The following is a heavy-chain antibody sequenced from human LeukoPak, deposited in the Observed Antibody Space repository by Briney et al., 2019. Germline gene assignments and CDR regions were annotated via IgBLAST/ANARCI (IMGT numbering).Heavy chain of an antibody. CDR3: AKGGSGGAHFDY. J-gene: IGHJ4*02. D-gene: IGHD3-10*01. CDR2: ISWNSGSI. V-gene: IGHV3-9*01. CDR1: GFTFDDYA. Sequence: GGSLRLSCVASGFTFDDYAMHWVRQAPGKGLEWVSGISWNSGSIGYADSVKGRFTISRDNAKNSLYLQMNSLRAEDTALYYCAKGGSGGAHFDYWGQGTLVTVSS.